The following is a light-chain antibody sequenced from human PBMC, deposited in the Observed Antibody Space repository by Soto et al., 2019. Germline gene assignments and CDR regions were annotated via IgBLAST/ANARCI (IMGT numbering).Light chain of an antibody. J-gene: IGKJ2*01. CDR3: QQHYRSPAT. CDR2: WAS. Sequence: DIVMTQSPDSLAVSLGERATVNCKSSQSILHSSNNRNYLTWYQQKPGQSPKMLINWASTRASGVPDRCSGSGSGTDFTLTFRSLQAEDVAVYCCQQHYRSPATFGQGTKLEIK. V-gene: IGKV4-1*01. CDR1: QSILHSSNNRNY.